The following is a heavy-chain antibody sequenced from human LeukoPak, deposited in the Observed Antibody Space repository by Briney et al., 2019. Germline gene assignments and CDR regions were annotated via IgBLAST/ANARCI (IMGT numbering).Heavy chain of an antibody. CDR3: AREIRGVGQYFDY. Sequence: SETLSLTCTVSGGSVSSGSYSWSWIRQPPGKGLEWIGYINYSGSTNYNPSLKSRATISVDTSKNQFSLKLSSVTAADTAVYYCAREIRGVGQYFDYWGQGTLVTVSS. CDR1: GGSVSSGSYS. CDR2: INYSGST. V-gene: IGHV4-61*01. J-gene: IGHJ4*02. D-gene: IGHD3-10*01.